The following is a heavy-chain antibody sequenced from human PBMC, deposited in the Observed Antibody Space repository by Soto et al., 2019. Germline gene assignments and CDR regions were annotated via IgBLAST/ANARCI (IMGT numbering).Heavy chain of an antibody. CDR3: ARGYCSGSSCFYYYGMDV. D-gene: IGHD2-15*01. CDR1: GDSVSSNSAA. V-gene: IGHV6-1*01. CDR2: TYYRSKWYI. Sequence: QVQLQQSGPGLVKPSQTLSLTCAISGDSVSSNSAAWNWIRQSPSRGLEWLGRTYYRSKWYIDYTVSVKSRRTPIPDTSNNQSSLQLNSVTPEHTAVHYCARGYCSGSSCFYYYGMDVWGQGTTVTVSS. J-gene: IGHJ6*02.